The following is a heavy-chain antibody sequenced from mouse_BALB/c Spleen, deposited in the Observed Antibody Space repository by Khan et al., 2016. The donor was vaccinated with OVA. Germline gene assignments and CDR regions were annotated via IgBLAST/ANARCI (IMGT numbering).Heavy chain of an antibody. Sequence: VRLQQSGPELVKPGASVKISCKASGYSFTGYYMHWVKQSHVKSLEWIGRINPYSGATSYNRNFKDKASLTVLKSSSTAYMELHSLTSEDSAVYYCARDDYDEWFAYWGQGTLVTVSA. CDR2: INPYSGAT. V-gene: IGHV1-31*01. CDR1: GYSFTGYY. J-gene: IGHJ3*01. D-gene: IGHD2-4*01. CDR3: ARDDYDEWFAY.